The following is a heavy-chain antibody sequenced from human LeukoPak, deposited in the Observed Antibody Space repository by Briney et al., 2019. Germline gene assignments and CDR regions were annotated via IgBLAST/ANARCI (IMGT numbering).Heavy chain of an antibody. CDR1: GFTFSNFA. CDR3: AKDGLRASSGTYYYGMDV. V-gene: IGHV3-23*01. CDR2: VTGSGDRT. Sequence: GGSLRLSCAASGFTFSNFAMNWVRQAPGRGLEWVAGVTGSGDRTYYADSVKGQFTVSRDNSKNTLYLQMNSLRAEDTAVYYCAKDGLRASSGTYYYGMDVWGQGTTVTVSS. J-gene: IGHJ6*02. D-gene: IGHD3-10*01.